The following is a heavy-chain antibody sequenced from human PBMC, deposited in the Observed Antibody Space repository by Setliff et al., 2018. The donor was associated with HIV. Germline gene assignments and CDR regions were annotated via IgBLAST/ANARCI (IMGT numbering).Heavy chain of an antibody. V-gene: IGHV1-2*02. J-gene: IGHJ4*02. D-gene: IGHD3-22*01. Sequence: ASVKVSCKASGYTFTGYYMHWVRQAPRQGLEWMGWINPNNGGTNYAQKFQGRVTMTRDTSISTAYMELSRLRSDDTAVYYCARGMDYYDTSGYYQYYFDYWGQGTLVTVSS. CDR3: ARGMDYYDTSGYYQYYFDY. CDR2: INPNNGGT. CDR1: GYTFTGYY.